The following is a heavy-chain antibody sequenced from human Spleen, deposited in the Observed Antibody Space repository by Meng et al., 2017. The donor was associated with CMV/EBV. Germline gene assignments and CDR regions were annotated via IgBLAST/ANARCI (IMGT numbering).Heavy chain of an antibody. J-gene: IGHJ4*02. Sequence: ASVKVSCKASGYTFTGYYMHWVRQAPGHGLEWMGWINPDSGGTHFAQKFQGRVTMTRDTSITTAYMELSRLTSDDMAVYYCARGQDIVATRGLEYWGQGTLVTVSS. CDR3: ARGQDIVATRGLEY. CDR1: GYTFTGYY. V-gene: IGHV1-2*02. CDR2: INPDSGGT. D-gene: IGHD5-12*01.